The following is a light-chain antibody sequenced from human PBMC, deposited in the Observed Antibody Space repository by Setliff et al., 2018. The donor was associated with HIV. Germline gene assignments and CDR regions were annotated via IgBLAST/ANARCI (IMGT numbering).Light chain of an antibody. CDR3: CSYTSSLTYV. V-gene: IGLV2-14*03. CDR1: SSDVGSYNF. CDR2: DVS. J-gene: IGLJ1*01. Sequence: QSVLTQPASVSGSPGQSITISCTGTSSDVGSYNFVSWYQQHPGKAPQLMIYDVSQRPSGVSHRCSGSKSGNTASLTISGLQPEDEADYYCCSYTSSLTYVFGIGTKVTVL.